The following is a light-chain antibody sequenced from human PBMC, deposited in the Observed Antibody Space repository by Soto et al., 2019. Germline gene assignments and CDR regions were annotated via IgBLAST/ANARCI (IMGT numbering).Light chain of an antibody. CDR2: GIS. V-gene: IGKV3-20*01. CDR1: QSVTSNY. Sequence: IVLTQSPGTLSLFPGERATLFCRASQSVTSNYFAWYQQKPGQAPRLLIYGISDRATGIPDRFSGSGSGTDFTLTISRLEPEDFAVYYCEQYGSSPRTFGQGTKVEIK. J-gene: IGKJ1*01. CDR3: EQYGSSPRT.